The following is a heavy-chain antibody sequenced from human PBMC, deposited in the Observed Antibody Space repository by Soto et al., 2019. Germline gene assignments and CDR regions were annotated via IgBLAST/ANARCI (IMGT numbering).Heavy chain of an antibody. CDR1: GGSISSYY. CDR2: IYYSGST. CDR3: ARVPLFGGVIVRRPLFFDY. J-gene: IGHJ4*02. D-gene: IGHD3-16*02. V-gene: IGHV4-59*01. Sequence: QVQLQESGPGLVKPSETLSLTCTVSGGSISSYYWSWIRQPPGKGLEWIGYIYYSGSTNYNPSLKSRVAISVDTSKNQFSLKLSSVTAADTAVYYCARVPLFGGVIVRRPLFFDYWGQGTLVTVSS.